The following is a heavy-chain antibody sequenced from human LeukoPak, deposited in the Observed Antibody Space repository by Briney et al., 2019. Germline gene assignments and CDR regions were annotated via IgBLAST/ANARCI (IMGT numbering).Heavy chain of an antibody. D-gene: IGHD3-10*01. V-gene: IGHV3-30-3*01. Sequence: GGSLRLSCAASGFTFSSYAMHWVRQAPGKGLEWVAVISYDGSNKYYADSVKGRFTISRDNSKNTLYLQMNSLRAEDTAVYYCARIRSYGSGGYYNDHYYFDYWGQGTLVTVSS. CDR3: ARIRSYGSGGYYNDHYYFDY. CDR2: ISYDGSNK. CDR1: GFTFSSYA. J-gene: IGHJ4*02.